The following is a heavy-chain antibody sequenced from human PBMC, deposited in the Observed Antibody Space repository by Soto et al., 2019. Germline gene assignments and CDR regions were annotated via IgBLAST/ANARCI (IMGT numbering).Heavy chain of an antibody. J-gene: IGHJ4*02. CDR3: ARATGYCSGGSCVNFDY. D-gene: IGHD2-15*01. V-gene: IGHV5-51*01. Sequence: GESLKISCKGSGYSFTSYWIGWVRQMPGKGLEWMGIIYPGDSDTRYSPSFQGQVTISADKSISTAYLQWSSLKASDTAMYYCARATGYCSGGSCVNFDYWGQGTLVTVSS. CDR2: IYPGDSDT. CDR1: GYSFTSYW.